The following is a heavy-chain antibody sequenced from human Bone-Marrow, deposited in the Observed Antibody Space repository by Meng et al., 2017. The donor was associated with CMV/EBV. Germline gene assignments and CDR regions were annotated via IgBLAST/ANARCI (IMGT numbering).Heavy chain of an antibody. CDR1: GDSVSSNSAA. CDR2: TYYRSKWYN. Sequence: SQTLSLTCAISGDSVSSNSAAWNWIRQSPSRGLEWLGRTYYRSKWYNDYAVSVKSRITINPDTSKNQFSLQLNSVTPEDTAVYYCARGIAARPVLYYYYGMDVWGQGTTVTFSS. CDR3: ARGIAARPVLYYYYGMDV. V-gene: IGHV6-1*01. D-gene: IGHD6-6*01. J-gene: IGHJ6*02.